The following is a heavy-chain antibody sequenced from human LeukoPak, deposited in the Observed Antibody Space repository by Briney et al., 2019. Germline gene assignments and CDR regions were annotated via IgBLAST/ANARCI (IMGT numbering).Heavy chain of an antibody. CDR2: TYYRSKWYN. D-gene: IGHD2-21*02. CDR3: VRAVAAIKAFDI. Sequence: SQTLSLTCAISGESVSSNSAAWNRIRQSPSRGLEWLGRTYYRSKWYNESAVSVKSRALINPDTSKNQFSLQLNSVTPEDTAVYYCVRAVAAIKAFDIWGQGTMVTVSS. J-gene: IGHJ3*02. V-gene: IGHV6-1*01. CDR1: GESVSSNSAA.